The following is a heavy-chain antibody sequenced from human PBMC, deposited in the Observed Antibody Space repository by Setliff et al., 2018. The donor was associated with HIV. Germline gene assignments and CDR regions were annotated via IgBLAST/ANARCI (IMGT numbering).Heavy chain of an antibody. CDR3: ARHSDILTGHFDY. D-gene: IGHD3-9*01. Sequence: GASVKVSCKASGYTFTGYFIHWVRQAPGQGLEWMGRINPNTGDTNYAQKFQDRVTMTRDTSINTAYMELRSLRSDDTAVYYCARHSDILTGHFDYWGQGTLVTVSS. CDR1: GYTFTGYF. CDR2: INPNTGDT. J-gene: IGHJ4*02. V-gene: IGHV1-2*06.